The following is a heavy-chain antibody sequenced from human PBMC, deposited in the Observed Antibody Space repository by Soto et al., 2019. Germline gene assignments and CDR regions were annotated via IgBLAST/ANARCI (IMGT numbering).Heavy chain of an antibody. CDR3: ARGTGRSRYYCYY. V-gene: IGHV1-2*02. CDR1: GYTFTGYY. Sequence: ASVKVSCKASGYTFTGYYMHWVRQAPGQGLEWMGWINPNSGVTKYAQKFQGRVTMTRDTSISTAYMELSSLRSDGTAVYYCARGTGRSRYYCYYWGQGTLVTVSS. J-gene: IGHJ4*02. D-gene: IGHD3-22*01. CDR2: INPNSGVT.